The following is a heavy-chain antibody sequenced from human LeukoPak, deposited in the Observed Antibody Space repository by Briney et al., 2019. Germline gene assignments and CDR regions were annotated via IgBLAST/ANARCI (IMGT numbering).Heavy chain of an antibody. V-gene: IGHV3-33*01. CDR1: GFTFSSYG. Sequence: GTSLRLSCAASGFTFSSYGMYWVRQAPGKGLEWVAVIWYDGSNKYYADSVKGRLTISRDNSKNMLYLQMNSLRAEATAMYYCARGEYDDAFDIWGQGTMVTVSS. CDR2: IWYDGSNK. D-gene: IGHD3-10*01. J-gene: IGHJ3*02. CDR3: ARGEYDDAFDI.